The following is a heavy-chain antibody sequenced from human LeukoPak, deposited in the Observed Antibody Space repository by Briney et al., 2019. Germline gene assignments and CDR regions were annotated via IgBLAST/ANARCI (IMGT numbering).Heavy chain of an antibody. Sequence: GGSLRLSCAAFGFTFSDYWMSWVRQPPGKGPEGVANTKQDEGESYYIDSVKGRFTISRDNSKNSLYLQMNFLRVEDTAIYYCARDTLEGATKLDYWGQGALVTVSS. V-gene: IGHV3-7*01. D-gene: IGHD1-26*01. CDR3: ARDTLEGATKLDY. J-gene: IGHJ4*02. CDR2: TKQDEGES. CDR1: GFTFSDYW.